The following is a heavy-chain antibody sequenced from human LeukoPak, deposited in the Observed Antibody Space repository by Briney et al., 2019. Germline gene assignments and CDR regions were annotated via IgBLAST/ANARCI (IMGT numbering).Heavy chain of an antibody. CDR2: IKSKTAGGTT. J-gene: IGHJ4*02. CDR1: GFTFSNAW. CDR3: TTVWRY. V-gene: IGHV3-15*01. Sequence: PGGSLRLSCAASGFTFSNAWMSWVRQAPGKGREWVGHIKSKTAGGTTAYAAPVKGRFTISRDDSKNTLYLQMNSLKTEDTAVYYCTTVWRYWGQGTLVTVSS. D-gene: IGHD3-16*01.